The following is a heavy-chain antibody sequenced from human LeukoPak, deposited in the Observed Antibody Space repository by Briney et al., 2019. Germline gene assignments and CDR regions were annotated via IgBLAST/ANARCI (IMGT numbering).Heavy chain of an antibody. CDR2: INHSGST. D-gene: IGHD3-9*01. V-gene: IGHV4-34*01. J-gene: IGHJ4*02. CDR3: ARGGEDYDILTGYYPLVY. CDR1: GGSFSGYY. Sequence: SETLSLTCAVYGGSFSGYYWSWIRQPPGKGLEWIGEINHSGSTNYNPSLKSRVTISVDTSKNQFSLKLSSVTAADTAVYYCARGGEDYDILTGYYPLVYWGQGTLATVSS.